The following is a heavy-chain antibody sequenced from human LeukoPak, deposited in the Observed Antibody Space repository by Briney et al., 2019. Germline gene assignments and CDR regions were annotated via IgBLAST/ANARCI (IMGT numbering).Heavy chain of an antibody. CDR3: ARDRYYDSSGPEDY. D-gene: IGHD3-22*01. V-gene: IGHV3-66*01. J-gene: IGHJ4*02. Sequence: GGSLRLSCAASGFTVSSNYMSWVRQAPGKGLEWVSVIYSGGSTYYADSVKGRFTISRDNSKNTLYLQMNSLRAEDTAVYYCARDRYYDSSGPEDYWGQGTLVTVSS. CDR1: GFTVSSNY. CDR2: IYSGGST.